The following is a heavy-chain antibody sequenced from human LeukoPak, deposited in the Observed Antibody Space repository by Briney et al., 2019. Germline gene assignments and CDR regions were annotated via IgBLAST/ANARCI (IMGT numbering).Heavy chain of an antibody. CDR3: AKEEISDYYGSGSPFDY. Sequence: GGSLRLSCAASGFTFSSYGMHWVRQAPGKGLEWVAVISYDGSDKYYADSVKGRFTISRDNSKNTLYLQMKSLRAEDTAVYYCAKEEISDYYGSGSPFDYWGQGILVTVSS. V-gene: IGHV3-30*18. CDR2: ISYDGSDK. CDR1: GFTFSSYG. D-gene: IGHD3-10*01. J-gene: IGHJ4*02.